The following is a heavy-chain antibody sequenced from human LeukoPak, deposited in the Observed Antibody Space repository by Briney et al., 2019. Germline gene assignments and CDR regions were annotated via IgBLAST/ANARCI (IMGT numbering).Heavy chain of an antibody. J-gene: IGHJ6*03. CDR1: GGTFSSYA. V-gene: IGHV1-69*06. CDR2: IIPIFGTA. D-gene: IGHD4-11*01. Sequence: GASVKVSCKASGGTFSSYAISWVRQAPGQGLEWMGGIIPIFGTANYAQKFQGRVTITADKSTSTAYMELSSLRSEDTAVYYCARLGTSTADYRLGYYYYYMDVWGKGTTVTVSS. CDR3: ARLGTSTADYRLGYYYYYMDV.